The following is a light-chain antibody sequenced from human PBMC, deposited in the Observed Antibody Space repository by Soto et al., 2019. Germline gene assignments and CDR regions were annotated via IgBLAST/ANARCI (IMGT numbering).Light chain of an antibody. Sequence: DIQMTQSPSSLSASVGDTVTITCRASQSISSYLNWYQHKPGKAPKLLIYAASSLQSAVPSRFSGSGSGTDFTLTVSSLQPEDCATYYCQQTYSILYTFGQGTKLEIK. CDR2: AAS. CDR3: QQTYSILYT. V-gene: IGKV1-39*01. CDR1: QSISSY. J-gene: IGKJ2*01.